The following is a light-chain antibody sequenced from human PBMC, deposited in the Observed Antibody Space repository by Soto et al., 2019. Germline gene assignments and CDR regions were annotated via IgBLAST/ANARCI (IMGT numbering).Light chain of an antibody. J-gene: IGLJ1*01. CDR3: CSYTSSGTRV. CDR1: TSDVGGYNF. V-gene: IGLV2-14*01. CDR2: EVS. Sequence: QSALTQPASVSGSPGQSITISCTGTTSDVGGYNFVSWYQLHPGKAPKLIVFEVSNRPSGVSNRFSGSKSGNTASLTISGLQAEDEADYYCCSYTSSGTRVFGTGTKLTVL.